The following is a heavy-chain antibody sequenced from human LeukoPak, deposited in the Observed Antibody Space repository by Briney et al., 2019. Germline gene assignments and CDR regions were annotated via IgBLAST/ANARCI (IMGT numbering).Heavy chain of an antibody. V-gene: IGHV3-33*01. Sequence: PGGSLRLSCAASGFSFSSHGMTWVRQAPGKGLEWVAVIWYDGSHKYYADFVKGRFTISRDNSKNQLYLQMNSLRAEDTAVYYCARDVYCSDGVCYSVRPHYGMDVWGQGTTVIVSS. J-gene: IGHJ6*02. CDR1: GFSFSSHG. CDR2: IWYDGSHK. D-gene: IGHD2-8*01. CDR3: ARDVYCSDGVCYSVRPHYGMDV.